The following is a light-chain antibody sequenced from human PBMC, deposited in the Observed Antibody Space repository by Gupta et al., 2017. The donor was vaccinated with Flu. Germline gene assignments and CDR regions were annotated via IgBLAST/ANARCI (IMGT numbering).Light chain of an antibody. V-gene: IGKV6-21*01. CDR1: EGIGSH. CDR2: YAS. Sequence: ETVLTQSPEFQSVAPKETVTITCRASEGIGSHLHWFQQKPLQSPKLLIKYASESLTGVPSRFSGSRSGTDYTLTIHGLEAEDAATYYCQHTNSLRQSFGQGTKLEI. J-gene: IGKJ2*03. CDR3: QHTNSLRQS.